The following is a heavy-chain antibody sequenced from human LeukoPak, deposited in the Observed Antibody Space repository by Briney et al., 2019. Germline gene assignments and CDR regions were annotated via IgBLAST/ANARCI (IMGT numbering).Heavy chain of an antibody. CDR1: GYSFTDYY. J-gene: IGHJ5*02. D-gene: IGHD2-21*01. V-gene: IGHV1-2*02. CDR3: ARADRLDGGPYLIGP. Sequence: WASVKVSCTPSGYSFTDYYMHWVRQAPGQGLEWMGWINPNSRGTSSAQKFQGRVTMTRDTSITTVYMEVSWLTSDDTAIYYCARADRLDGGPYLIGPWGQGTLVTVSS. CDR2: INPNSRGT.